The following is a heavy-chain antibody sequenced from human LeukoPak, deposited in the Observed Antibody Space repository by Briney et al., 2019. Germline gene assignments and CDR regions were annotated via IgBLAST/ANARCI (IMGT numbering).Heavy chain of an antibody. CDR3: TTGIRGD. V-gene: IGHV3-15*04. CDR1: GFTFSSYT. CDR2: IASKTDGGTT. Sequence: PGGSLRLSCAASGFTFSSYTMNWVRQAPGKGLEWVGRIASKTDGGTTDYAAPVKGRFTISRDDSKNTLLLQMNSLKTEDTAVYYCTTGIRGDCGQGTLVTVSS. J-gene: IGHJ4*02.